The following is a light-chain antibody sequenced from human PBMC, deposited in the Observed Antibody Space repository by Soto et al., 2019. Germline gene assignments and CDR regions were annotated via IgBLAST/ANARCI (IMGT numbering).Light chain of an antibody. J-gene: IGLJ2*01. CDR3: SSFTGSSTVV. CDR1: SSDIGGYNY. CDR2: GVS. V-gene: IGLV2-14*01. Sequence: QSALTQPASVSGSPGQSITISCTGTSSDIGGYNYVSWYQQHPGKAPKLMIYGVSNRPSGVSNRFSGSKSGNTASLTISGLQAEDEADYYCSSFTGSSTVVFGGGTKLTVL.